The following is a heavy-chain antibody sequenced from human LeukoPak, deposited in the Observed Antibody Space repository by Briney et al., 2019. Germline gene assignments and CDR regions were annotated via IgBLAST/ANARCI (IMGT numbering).Heavy chain of an antibody. J-gene: IGHJ4*02. D-gene: IGHD2-2*02. CDR3: ARGYRYCSSTSCYTGPLRY. Sequence: SETLSLTCTVSGGSISSSSYYWGWIRQPPGKGLEWIGSIYYSGSTYYNPSLKSRVTISVDTSKNQFSLKLSSVTAADTAAYYCARGYRYCSSTSCYTGPLRYWGQGTLVTVSS. CDR2: IYYSGST. CDR1: GGSISSSSYY. V-gene: IGHV4-39*01.